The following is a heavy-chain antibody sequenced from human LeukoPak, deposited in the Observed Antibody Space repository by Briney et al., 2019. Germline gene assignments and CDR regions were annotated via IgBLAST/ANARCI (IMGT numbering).Heavy chain of an antibody. CDR3: AKRGVVIRVILVGFHKEAYYFDS. D-gene: IGHD3-22*01. V-gene: IGHV3-23*01. J-gene: IGHJ4*02. CDR2: ISGSGGAT. CDR1: GITLSNYV. Sequence: GGSLRLSCAVSGITLSNYVMSWVRQAPGKGLEWVAGISGSGGATNYADSVKGRFTISRDNPKNTLYLQMNGLRVEDTAVYFCAKRGVVIRVILVGFHKEAYYFDSWGQGALVTVSS.